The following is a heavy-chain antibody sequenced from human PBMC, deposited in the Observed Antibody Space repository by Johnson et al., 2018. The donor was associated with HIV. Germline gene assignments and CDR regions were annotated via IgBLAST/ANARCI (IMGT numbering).Heavy chain of an antibody. CDR3: ARVPFPRPTSPNYINDAFDI. J-gene: IGHJ3*02. CDR1: GFTFSNCE. CDR2: FSDDGETT. Sequence: VQLVESGGDLVQPGKSLRLSCAASGFTFSNCEMHWVRQAPGKGLEYVSGFSDDGETTYYANSVKGRVTISRDNSKATLYLQMGRLRSEDTALYYCARVPFPRPTSPNYINDAFDIWGQGTLVAVSS. V-gene: IGHV3-64*01. D-gene: IGHD4-11*01.